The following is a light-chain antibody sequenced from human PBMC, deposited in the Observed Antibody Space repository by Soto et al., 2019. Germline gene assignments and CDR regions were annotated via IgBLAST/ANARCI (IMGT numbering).Light chain of an antibody. CDR1: HTISNY. Sequence: QLTLSPSCLSAALGNRVNITCRASHTISNYLNWYQQKPGKAPKLLIYAAFSLQSGVPSRFSGSGSGTDLTLTLCRLPSEDSLPYYCRPSSSTPRTFRVGTKVDIK. J-gene: IGKJ4*02. CDR3: RPSSSTPRT. CDR2: AAF. V-gene: IGKV1-39*01.